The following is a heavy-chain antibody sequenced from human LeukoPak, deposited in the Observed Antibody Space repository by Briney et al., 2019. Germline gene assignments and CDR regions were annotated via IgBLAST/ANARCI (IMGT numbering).Heavy chain of an antibody. J-gene: IGHJ4*02. V-gene: IGHV3-43*02. CDR3: AKDMGYYDSSGSFDY. D-gene: IGHD3-22*01. CDR2: ISGDGGST. Sequence: GGSLRLSCAASGFTFDDYAMHWVRQAPGKGLEWVSLISGDGGSTYYADSVKGRFTISRDNSKNSLYLQMNSLRTEDTAVYYCAKDMGYYDSSGSFDYWGQGTLVTVSS. CDR1: GFTFDDYA.